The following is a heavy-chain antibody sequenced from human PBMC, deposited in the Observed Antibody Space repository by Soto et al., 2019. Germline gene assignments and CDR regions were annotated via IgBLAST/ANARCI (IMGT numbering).Heavy chain of an antibody. CDR3: AIIYPVEFFSLDY. CDR1: GGTFSSYT. V-gene: IGHV1-69*02. D-gene: IGHD3-10*01. CDR2: IIPILGIA. J-gene: IGHJ4*02. Sequence: ASVKVSCKASGGTFSSYTISWVRQAPGQGLEWMGRIIPILGIANYAQKFQGRVTITADKSTSTAYMELSSLRSEDTAVYYCAIIYPVEFFSLDYWGQGTLVTVSS.